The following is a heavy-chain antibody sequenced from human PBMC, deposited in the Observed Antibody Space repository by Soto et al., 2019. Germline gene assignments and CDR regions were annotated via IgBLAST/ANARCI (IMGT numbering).Heavy chain of an antibody. V-gene: IGHV3-53*01. CDR1: GFTVGNNY. D-gene: IGHD3-10*01. CDR2: ISSTGTT. Sequence: EVQLVESGGGLIQPVGSLKLSCAASGFTVGNNYMSWVRQAPGKGLEWVSLISSTGTTKYADSVKGRFTVSRDNDKNTLYLQMNTPTAEATSVYYWSKDGRGSVSHYSNFGQWGQGTLVPVSS. J-gene: IGHJ4*02. CDR3: SKDGRGSVSHYSNFGQ.